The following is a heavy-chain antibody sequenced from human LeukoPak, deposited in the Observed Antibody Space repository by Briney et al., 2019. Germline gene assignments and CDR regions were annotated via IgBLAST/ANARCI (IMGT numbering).Heavy chain of an antibody. CDR1: GFTFSSYA. CDR2: ISGSGGST. V-gene: IGHV3-23*01. D-gene: IGHD4-17*01. J-gene: IGHJ4*02. Sequence: PGGSLRLSCAASGFTFSSYAMSWVRQAPGKGLEWVSVISGSGGSTYYADSVKGRFTISRDNSKNTLYPQMNSLRAEDTAVYYCAKVGGDYYYSDYWGQGTLVTVSS. CDR3: AKVGGDYYYSDY.